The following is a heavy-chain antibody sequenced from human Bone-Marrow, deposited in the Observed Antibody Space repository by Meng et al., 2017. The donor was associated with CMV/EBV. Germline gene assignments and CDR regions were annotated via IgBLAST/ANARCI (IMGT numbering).Heavy chain of an antibody. CDR3: ARDLGPADSSGFSAPVLDY. CDR2: IKQDGSEK. CDR1: GFTFSSYW. V-gene: IGHV3-7*01. J-gene: IGHJ4*02. D-gene: IGHD3-22*01. Sequence: GESLKISCAASGFTFSSYWMSWVRQAPGKGLEWVANIKQDGSEKYYVDSVKGRFTISRDNSKNTLYLQMGSLRAEDMAVYYCARDLGPADSSGFSAPVLDYWGQGTLVTVSS.